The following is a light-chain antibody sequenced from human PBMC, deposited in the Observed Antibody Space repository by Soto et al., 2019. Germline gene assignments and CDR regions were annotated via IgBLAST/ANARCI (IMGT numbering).Light chain of an antibody. CDR2: DVS. J-gene: IGLJ1*01. CDR1: NRDVGGYNY. Sequence: QSALTQPASVSGSPGQSITISCTGTNRDVGGYNYVSWYQQYPGKAPKLLIYDVSNRPSGVSNRFSGSKSGNTASLTISGRQAEDEADYYCSSYTSSSTLYVFGTGTKVTVL. CDR3: SSYTSSSTLYV. V-gene: IGLV2-14*01.